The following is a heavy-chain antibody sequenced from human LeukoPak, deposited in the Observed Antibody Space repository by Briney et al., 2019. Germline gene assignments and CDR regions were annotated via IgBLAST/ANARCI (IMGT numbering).Heavy chain of an antibody. V-gene: IGHV3-9*01. J-gene: IGHJ6*03. Sequence: GGSLRLSCAASGFTFDDYAMYWVRQAPGKGLEWVSGISWNSDTIGYADSVKGRFTISRDNAKNSLYLQMNSLRAEDTALYYCTKAYGDSPGDYYMDVWGKGTTVTISS. CDR1: GFTFDDYA. CDR2: ISWNSDTI. D-gene: IGHD4-17*01. CDR3: TKAYGDSPGDYYMDV.